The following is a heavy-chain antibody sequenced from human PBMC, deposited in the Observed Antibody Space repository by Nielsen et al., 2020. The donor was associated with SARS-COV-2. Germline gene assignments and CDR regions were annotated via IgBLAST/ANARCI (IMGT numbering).Heavy chain of an antibody. CDR3: ARDRDRSGCPMD. CDR2: LRYDGRNE. Sequence: GESLKISCAASGFTLSSHGIHWVRQAPSKGLEWVAFLRYDGRNEYYTDSVKGRFTISRDNPKNTLYLQMNSLRAEDTAVYYCARDRDRSGCPMDWGQGTLVTVSS. J-gene: IGHJ4*02. CDR1: GFTLSSHG. D-gene: IGHD6-19*01. V-gene: IGHV3-30*02.